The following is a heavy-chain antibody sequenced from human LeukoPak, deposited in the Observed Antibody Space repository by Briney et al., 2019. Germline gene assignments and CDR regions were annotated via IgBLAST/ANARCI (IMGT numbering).Heavy chain of an antibody. CDR3: ARVIPHGWRQNDF. CDR2: ISEGGKT. D-gene: IGHD6-19*01. V-gene: IGHV4-4*02. Sequence: SETLSLTCAVSRGFFSSSNWWSWVRQPPGKGLEWIGEISEGGKTNYNPSLQSRVTMSLDKSKSQFSLKLRSVTAADTAIYFCARVIPHGWRQNDFWGQGILVTVSS. J-gene: IGHJ4*02. CDR1: RGFFSSSNW.